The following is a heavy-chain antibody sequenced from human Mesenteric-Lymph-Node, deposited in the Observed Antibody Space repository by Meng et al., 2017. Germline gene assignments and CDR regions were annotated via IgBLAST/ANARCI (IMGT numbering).Heavy chain of an antibody. CDR2: LIPVLNKA. Sequence: VQLVYSGAEGQRPGSPVKVACKTSGGSFSTYTFSWVRQAPGQGLEWMGGLIPVLNKAKSAPRFQDRVTFTADETTTTAYMELSSLTFEDTAVYYCATEGVSKISVIGGWYYFDYWGQGTLVTVSS. D-gene: IGHD3-10*01. CDR3: ATEGVSKISVIGGWYYFDY. CDR1: GGSFSTYT. J-gene: IGHJ4*02. V-gene: IGHV1-69*10.